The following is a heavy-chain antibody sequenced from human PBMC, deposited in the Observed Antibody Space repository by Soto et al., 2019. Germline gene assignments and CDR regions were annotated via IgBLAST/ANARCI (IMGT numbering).Heavy chain of an antibody. J-gene: IGHJ4*02. CDR3: NAYYDLGSGHTPL. V-gene: IGHV3-15*07. CDR1: GFSFNNVW. D-gene: IGHD3-3*01. CDR2: IKSKADGETT. Sequence: EVQLVESGGGLVKPGGSLGLSCGASGFSFNNVWMHWVRQAPGRGLEWVGRIKSKADGETTDYAEPVKGRFTVSRDDSKNTVYLQMNSLKTEDTAGDSCNAYYDLGSGHTPLWGQGTLVTVSS.